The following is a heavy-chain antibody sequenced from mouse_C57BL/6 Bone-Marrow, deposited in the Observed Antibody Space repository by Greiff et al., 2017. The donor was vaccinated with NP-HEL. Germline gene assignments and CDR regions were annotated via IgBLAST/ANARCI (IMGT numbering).Heavy chain of an antibody. J-gene: IGHJ1*03. D-gene: IGHD1-1*01. CDR1: GYTFTSYW. CDR2: IDPSDSYT. Sequence: QVQLQQPGAELVKPGASVKLSCKASGYTFTSYWMQWVKPRPGQGLEWIGEIDPSDSYTNYNQKFKGKATLTVDTSSSTAYMQLSSLTSEDSAVYYCARSIYYYGSSYRWYFDVWGTGTTVTVSS. V-gene: IGHV1-50*01. CDR3: ARSIYYYGSSYRWYFDV.